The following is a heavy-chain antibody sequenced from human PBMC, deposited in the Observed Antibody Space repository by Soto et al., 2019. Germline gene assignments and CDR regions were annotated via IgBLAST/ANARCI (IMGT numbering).Heavy chain of an antibody. D-gene: IGHD2-8*01. Sequence: ASVKVSCKASGFTFSNYGLNWVRQAPGQGLEWMGWVSANNGHINYAQNLQGRVSMTTDTSTSTAYMELRGLRFDDTAVYYCARDIESVTAKHFFYYYAMDVWGQGTTVTVSS. V-gene: IGHV1-18*01. CDR2: VSANNGHI. CDR1: GFTFSNYG. CDR3: ARDIESVTAKHFFYYYAMDV. J-gene: IGHJ6*02.